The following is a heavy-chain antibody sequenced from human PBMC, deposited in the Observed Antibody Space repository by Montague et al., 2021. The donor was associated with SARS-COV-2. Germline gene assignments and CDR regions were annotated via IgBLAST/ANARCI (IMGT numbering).Heavy chain of an antibody. D-gene: IGHD3-16*01. CDR2: IYGGGTTT. V-gene: IGHV3-23*03. CDR1: GFTFSTYA. Sequence: SLRLSCAASGFTFSTYALSWVRQAPGKRLEWVSVIYGGGTTTYYSDSVKGRFTISRDNSKNTVYMQMDSLKAEDTAVYYCAKGAYKFDYWGQGTLVTVSS. J-gene: IGHJ4*02. CDR3: AKGAYKFDY.